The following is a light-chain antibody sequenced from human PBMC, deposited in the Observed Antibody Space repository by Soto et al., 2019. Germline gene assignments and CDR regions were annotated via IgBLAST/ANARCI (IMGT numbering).Light chain of an antibody. CDR3: SSYTATPKTV. Sequence: QSALTQPASVSGSPGQSITIACTGSSSDIGGYNFVSWYQQHPGKAPKLMLSDVIKRPSGVSSRFAGSKSGNTASPTISGLRAEDEADYYSSSYTATPKTVFGRGADLTVL. CDR1: SSDIGGYNF. J-gene: IGLJ3*02. V-gene: IGLV2-14*03. CDR2: DVI.